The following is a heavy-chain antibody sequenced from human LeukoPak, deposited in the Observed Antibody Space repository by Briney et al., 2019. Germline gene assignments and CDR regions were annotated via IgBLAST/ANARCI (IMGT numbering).Heavy chain of an antibody. CDR1: AFTFSNYA. J-gene: IGHJ4*02. CDR2: ISGSGDNT. CDR3: AKGSYYDSSGSFYFDY. V-gene: IGHV3-23*01. D-gene: IGHD3-22*01. Sequence: GGSLRLSCGASAFTFSNYAMSWVRQAPGKGLEWVSGISGSGDNTYYADSVKGRFTISRDNSKNTLYVQVNSLGTEDTAAYYCAKGSYYDSSGSFYFDYWGQGTLVTVSS.